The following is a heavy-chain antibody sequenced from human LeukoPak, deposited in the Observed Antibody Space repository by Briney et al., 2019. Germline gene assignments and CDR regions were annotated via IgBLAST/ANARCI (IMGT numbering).Heavy chain of an antibody. D-gene: IGHD3-9*01. CDR3: ASSGDILTGTYRGIDY. CDR1: GGSFSGYY. J-gene: IGHJ4*02. CDR2: INHSGST. V-gene: IGHV4-34*01. Sequence: SETLSLTCAVYGGSFSGYYWSWIRQPPGKRLEWIGEINHSGSTYYNPSLKSRVTISVDTSKNQFSLKLNSVTAADTAVYYCASSGDILTGTYRGIDYWGQGTLVTVSS.